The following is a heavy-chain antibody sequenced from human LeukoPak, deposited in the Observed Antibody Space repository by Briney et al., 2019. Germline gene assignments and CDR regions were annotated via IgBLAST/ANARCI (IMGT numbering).Heavy chain of an antibody. Sequence: ASVKVSCKASGCTFTSYYMHWVRQAPGQGLEWMGGIIPIFGTANYAQKFQGRVTITADKSTSTAYMELSSLRSEDTAVYYCAREFRATIFGVVIIKDNWFDPWGQGTLVTVSS. V-gene: IGHV1-69*06. J-gene: IGHJ5*02. CDR2: IIPIFGTA. D-gene: IGHD3-3*01. CDR1: GCTFTSYY. CDR3: AREFRATIFGVVIIKDNWFDP.